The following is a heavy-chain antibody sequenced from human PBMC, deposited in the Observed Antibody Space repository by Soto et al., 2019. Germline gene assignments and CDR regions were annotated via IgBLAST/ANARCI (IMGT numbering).Heavy chain of an antibody. V-gene: IGHV4-59*01. CDR1: GGSISSYY. CDR3: ARIEYSSPKFRYVDV. CDR2: IYYSGST. J-gene: IGHJ6*02. Sequence: PSETLSLTCTGSGGSISSYYWSWIRQPPGKGLEWIGYIYYSGSTNYNPSLKSRVTISVDTSKNQFSLKLSSVTAADTAVYYCARIEYSSPKFRYVDVWGQGTTVTVSS. D-gene: IGHD6-6*01.